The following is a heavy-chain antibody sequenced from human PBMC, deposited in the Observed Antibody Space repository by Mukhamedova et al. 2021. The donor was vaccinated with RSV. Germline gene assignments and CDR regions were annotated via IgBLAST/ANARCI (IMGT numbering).Heavy chain of an antibody. CDR3: ARGGAAAGTTFDY. J-gene: IGHJ4*02. D-gene: IGHD6-13*01. CDR2: ISSSSSTI. V-gene: IGHV3-48*04. Sequence: GLEWVSSISSSSSTIYYADSVKGRFTISRDNAKNSLYLQMNSLRAEDTAVYYCARGGAAAGTTFDYWGQGTLVTVSS.